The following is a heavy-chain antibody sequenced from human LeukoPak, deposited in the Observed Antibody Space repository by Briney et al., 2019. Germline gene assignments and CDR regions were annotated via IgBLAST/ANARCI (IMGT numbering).Heavy chain of an antibody. D-gene: IGHD2-2*01. CDR1: GGSISSRTYY. CDR3: ARLGGLGCCDSTTCNEPFDI. J-gene: IGHJ3*02. Sequence: PSETLSLTCTVSGGSISSRTYYWAWVRQPPGKGVEWLGHIYYTGSTWYNPSLRSRATISIDTSKNQFYLKLTSVTAADTAVYSRARLGGLGCCDSTTCNEPFDIWGQGTMVTVSS. CDR2: IYYTGST. V-gene: IGHV4-39*01.